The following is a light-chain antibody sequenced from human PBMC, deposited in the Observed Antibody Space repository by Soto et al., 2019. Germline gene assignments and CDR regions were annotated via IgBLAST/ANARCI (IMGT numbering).Light chain of an antibody. J-gene: IGKJ5*01. CDR2: GAS. Sequence: DIVLTQYPGTLSLSPGERATLSCRASESVSDNYLAWYQQKSGQAPRLLIYGASSRATGIPARFSGSGSGTEFTLTVSSLQSEDFAVYYCQQYNNWPPGTFGQGTRLEIK. CDR3: QQYNNWPPGT. V-gene: IGKV3D-15*01. CDR1: ESVSDN.